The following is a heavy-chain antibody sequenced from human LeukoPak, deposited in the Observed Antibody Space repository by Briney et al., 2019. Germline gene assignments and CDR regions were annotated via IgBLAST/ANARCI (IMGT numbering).Heavy chain of an antibody. CDR1: CDSISSGYY. CDR3: SRRWGYCSSTSCYAFDY. V-gene: IGHV4-38-2*01. J-gene: IGHJ4*02. Sequence: SETLSHTCAVCCDSISSGYYWGWIRQPPGKGLEWIGSIYHSGSTYYTPSLKSRYTIPVDTSNNQFSLKLSSVTAADTAVYYCSRRWGYCSSTSCYAFDYWGQGTLVTVSS. D-gene: IGHD2-2*01. CDR2: IYHSGST.